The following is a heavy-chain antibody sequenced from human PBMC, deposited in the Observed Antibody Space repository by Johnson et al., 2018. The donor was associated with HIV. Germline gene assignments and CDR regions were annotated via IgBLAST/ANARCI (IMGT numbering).Heavy chain of an antibody. CDR1: GFTFDDYA. J-gene: IGHJ3*02. D-gene: IGHD3-3*01. Sequence: VQLVESGGGLVQPGRSLRLSCAASGFTFDDYAMNWVRQAPGKGLEWVSGINWNSGSIAYADSVKGRFTISRDNAKKSLYLQMNSLRPEDSALYYCARDTDDFWSGEGAFDIWGQGTMVTVSS. CDR2: INWNSGSI. CDR3: ARDTDDFWSGEGAFDI. V-gene: IGHV3-9*01.